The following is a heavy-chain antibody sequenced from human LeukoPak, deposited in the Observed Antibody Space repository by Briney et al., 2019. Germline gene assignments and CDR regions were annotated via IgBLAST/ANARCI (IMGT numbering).Heavy chain of an antibody. J-gene: IGHJ3*02. Sequence: GGSLRLSCAASGFTVSNNYMNWVRQAPGKGLEWVSVIYSGGSTYYADSVKGRFTISRDNSKNSLYLQMNSLRAEDTAVYYCARVSGYKGEAFDIWGQGTMVTVSS. D-gene: IGHD5-12*01. CDR2: IYSGGST. CDR1: GFTVSNNY. CDR3: ARVSGYKGEAFDI. V-gene: IGHV3-53*01.